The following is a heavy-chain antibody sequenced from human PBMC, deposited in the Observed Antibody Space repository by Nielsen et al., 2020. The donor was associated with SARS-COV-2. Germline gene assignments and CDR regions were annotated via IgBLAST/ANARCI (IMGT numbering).Heavy chain of an antibody. J-gene: IGHJ3*02. CDR2: ISSSSSTI. CDR1: GFTFSSYS. Sequence: GGSLRLSCAASGFTFSSYSMNWVRQAPGKGLEWVSSISSSSSTIYYADSVKGRFTISRDNAKNSLYLQMNSLRAEDTAVYYCARDGVGATIYAFDIWGQGTMVTVSS. D-gene: IGHD1-26*01. V-gene: IGHV3-48*04. CDR3: ARDGVGATIYAFDI.